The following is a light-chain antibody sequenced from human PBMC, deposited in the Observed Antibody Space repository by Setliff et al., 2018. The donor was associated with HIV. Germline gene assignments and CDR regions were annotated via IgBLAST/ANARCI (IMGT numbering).Light chain of an antibody. V-gene: IGLV2-14*01. J-gene: IGLJ1*01. CDR1: SSDVGAYNY. CDR3: SSYTGSSTLYV. CDR2: EVS. Sequence: QSALTQPASVSGSPGQSITTSCTGTSSDVGAYNYVSWYQQDPGKAPKLMIYEVSNRPSGVSDRFSGSKSGNTASLTISGLQAEDEADYYCSSYTGSSTLYVFGTGTKVTVL.